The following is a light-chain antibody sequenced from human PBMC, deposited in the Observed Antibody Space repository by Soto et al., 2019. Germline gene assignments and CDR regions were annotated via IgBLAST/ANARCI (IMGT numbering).Light chain of an antibody. V-gene: IGKV3-15*01. CDR1: QSVSSN. CDR2: GAS. J-gene: IGKJ4*01. Sequence: EIVMTQSPATLSVSPGERATLSCRASQSVSSNLAWYQQKPGQAPRLLIYGASTRATGIPARFSGSGSGTEFTLTISSLQSEDFAVYYCQQYNILLAFGGGTKVEIK. CDR3: QQYNILLA.